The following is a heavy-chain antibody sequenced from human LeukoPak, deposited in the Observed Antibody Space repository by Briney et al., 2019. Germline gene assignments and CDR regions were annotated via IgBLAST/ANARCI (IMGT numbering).Heavy chain of an antibody. J-gene: IGHJ2*01. CDR1: GDSISGYH. D-gene: IGHD4-17*01. Sequence: SETLSLTCTVSGDSISGYHWSWIRQPPGKGLERIGNIYYSGSTNYNPSLESRVTISVDTSKNQFSMKLSSVTATDTAVYYCARVGVTTPHWYFGVWGRGTLVSVSS. CDR3: ARVGVTTPHWYFGV. CDR2: IYYSGST. V-gene: IGHV4-59*01.